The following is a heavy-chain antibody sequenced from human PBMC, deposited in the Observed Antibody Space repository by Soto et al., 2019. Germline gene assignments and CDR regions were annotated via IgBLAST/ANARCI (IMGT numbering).Heavy chain of an antibody. J-gene: IGHJ4*02. V-gene: IGHV3-33*08. D-gene: IGHD2-15*01. CDR2: IWYDESHR. Sequence: QVRLVESGGGVVQPGRSLRLSCAASGFSFSSYGMHWVRQAPGKGLEWVAVIWYDESHRYFADSVKGRFTISRDSSKKTLYLQMSSLRAEDTAVYYCARDSSGGDAYLDYWGQGTQVTVSS. CDR3: ARDSSGGDAYLDY. CDR1: GFSFSSYG.